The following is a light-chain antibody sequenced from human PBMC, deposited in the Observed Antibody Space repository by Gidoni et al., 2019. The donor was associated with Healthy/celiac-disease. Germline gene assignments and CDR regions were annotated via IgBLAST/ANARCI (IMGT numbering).Light chain of an antibody. CDR1: NIGSKS. Sequence: SYVLTQPPSVSVAPGKTARITCGGNNIGSKSVHWYQQKPGQAPVLVIYYDSDRPPGIPERFSGSNSGNTATLTISRVEAGDEADYYCQVWDSSSDPPWVFGGGTKLTVL. J-gene: IGLJ3*02. CDR3: QVWDSSSDPPWV. V-gene: IGLV3-21*04. CDR2: YDS.